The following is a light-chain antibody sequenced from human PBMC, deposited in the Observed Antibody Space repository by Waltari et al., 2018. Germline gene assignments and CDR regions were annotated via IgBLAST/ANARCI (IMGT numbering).Light chain of an antibody. CDR3: AAETSRSTLYV. V-gene: IGLV2-14*03. CDR2: HVT. CDR1: SSDIGFYTF. Sequence: QSALTQPASVSGSPGQSITIPCTGPSSDIGFYTFVSWYQQPPGKAPKVIIYHVTNRPSGVSNRFSGSRSGNTASLTISGLQAEDEADYYCAAETSRSTLYVFGTGTKVTVL. J-gene: IGLJ1*01.